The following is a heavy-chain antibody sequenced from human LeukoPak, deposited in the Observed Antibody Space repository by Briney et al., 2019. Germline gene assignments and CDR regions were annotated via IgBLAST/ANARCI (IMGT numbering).Heavy chain of an antibody. V-gene: IGHV3-74*01. CDR1: GFTFSSYW. Sequence: GGSLRLSCAASGFTFSSYWMHWVRQAPGKGLVWVSRINTDGSSTSYADSVKGRFTISRDNAKNTLYLQMNSLRAEDTAVYYCAKVSITMPLWFDPWGQGTLVTVSS. CDR2: INTDGSST. D-gene: IGHD3-10*01. J-gene: IGHJ5*02. CDR3: AKVSITMPLWFDP.